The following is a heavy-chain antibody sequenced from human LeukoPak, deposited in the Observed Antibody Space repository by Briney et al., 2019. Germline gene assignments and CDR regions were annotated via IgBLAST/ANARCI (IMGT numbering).Heavy chain of an antibody. J-gene: IGHJ4*02. D-gene: IGHD5-12*01. Sequence: PGGSLRLSCAASGFTFRDAWMNWVRQAPGKGLEWVALIKRKSATEYAAPVKGRFTISRDDSQNTLSLQMNGLKTEDTGIYFCTPGYSGASHDGYWGQGTLVTVSS. CDR1: GFTFRDAW. V-gene: IGHV3-15*01. CDR3: TPGYSGASHDGY. CDR2: IKRKSAT.